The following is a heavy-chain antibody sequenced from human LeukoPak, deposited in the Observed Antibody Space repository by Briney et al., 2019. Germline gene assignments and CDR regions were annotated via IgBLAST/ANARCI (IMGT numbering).Heavy chain of an antibody. Sequence: GRSLRLSCAVSGFTFTSYGMHWVRQAPGKGLEWVAFMSYDGSNEYYADSVEGRFTMSRDNSENTLHLQMNSLRVEDTAVYYCGKGRTRLTTTPLDYWGQGTLVTVSS. D-gene: IGHD4-17*01. CDR3: GKGRTRLTTTPLDY. V-gene: IGHV3-30*18. CDR1: GFTFTSYG. CDR2: MSYDGSNE. J-gene: IGHJ4*02.